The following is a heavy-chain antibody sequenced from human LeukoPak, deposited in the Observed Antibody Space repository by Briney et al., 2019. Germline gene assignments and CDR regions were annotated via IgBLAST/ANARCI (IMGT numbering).Heavy chain of an antibody. CDR2: IKEDGSER. CDR1: GFTFSNYW. Sequence: GGSLRLSCAASGFTFSNYWMSWVRQAPGKGLEWVANIKEDGSERYYVDSVKGRFTISRDNARNSLYLQMNSLRAEDTAVYYCAGGRQLGYWGQGTLVTVSS. D-gene: IGHD6-13*01. V-gene: IGHV3-7*01. J-gene: IGHJ4*02. CDR3: AGGRQLGY.